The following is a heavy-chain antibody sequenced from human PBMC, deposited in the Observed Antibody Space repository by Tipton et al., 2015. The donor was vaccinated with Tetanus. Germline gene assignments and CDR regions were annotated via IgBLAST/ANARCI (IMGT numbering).Heavy chain of an antibody. Sequence: SLRLSCVASGFTFSNYAMAWVRQAPGKGLEWVSGISVRGSHTYYADPVKGRFSISRDNSKNTVYLQMNSLRDEDTAVYYCAKDPASRGWFDPWGQGTQVTVSS. CDR3: AKDPASRGWFDP. CDR1: GFTFSNYA. J-gene: IGHJ5*02. V-gene: IGHV3-23*01. CDR2: ISVRGSHT.